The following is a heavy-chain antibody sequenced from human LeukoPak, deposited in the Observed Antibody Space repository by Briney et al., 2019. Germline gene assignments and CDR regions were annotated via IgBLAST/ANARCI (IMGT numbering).Heavy chain of an antibody. CDR1: GFTFSSYA. Sequence: PGGSLRLSCAASGFTFSSYAMSWVRQAPGKGPEWVSAISGSGGSTYYADSVKGRFTISRDNSKNTLYLQMNSLRAEDTAVYYCASLVAPAAGTNAFDIWGQGTMVTVSS. J-gene: IGHJ3*02. V-gene: IGHV3-23*01. CDR2: ISGSGGST. D-gene: IGHD6-13*01. CDR3: ASLVAPAAGTNAFDI.